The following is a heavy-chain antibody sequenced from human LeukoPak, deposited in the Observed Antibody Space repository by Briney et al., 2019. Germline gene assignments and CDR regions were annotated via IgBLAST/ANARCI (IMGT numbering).Heavy chain of an antibody. Sequence: SGTLSLTCAVSGGSISSRNWWSWVHQPPGKGLEWIGEIYHSGSTNYNPSLKTRVTISVGKSKNQFSLKLSSVTAADTAVYYCARASHDYGDYSHFDYWGQGTLVTVSS. CDR2: IYHSGST. CDR3: ARASHDYGDYSHFDY. J-gene: IGHJ4*02. D-gene: IGHD4-17*01. V-gene: IGHV4-4*02. CDR1: GGSISSRNW.